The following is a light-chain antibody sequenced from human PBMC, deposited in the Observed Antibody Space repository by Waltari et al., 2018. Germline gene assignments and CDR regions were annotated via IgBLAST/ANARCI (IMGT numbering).Light chain of an antibody. V-gene: IGLV4-69*02. J-gene: IGLJ3*02. CDR1: SGHSSTA. CDR2: VNSDGSH. CDR3: QTGGHGTWV. Sequence: QLVLTQSPSASASLGASVKLTCTLSSGHSSTATARAQQQPEEGPRFLMKVNSDGSHSKGDEIPDRFSGSSSGAERYLTISSLQSEDEADYYCQTGGHGTWVFGGGTKLTVL.